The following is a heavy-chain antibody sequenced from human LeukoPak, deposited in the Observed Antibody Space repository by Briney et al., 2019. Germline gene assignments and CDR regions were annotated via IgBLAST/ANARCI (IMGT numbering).Heavy chain of an antibody. CDR2: IYTSGST. CDR1: GGSISSGSYY. J-gene: IGHJ4*02. V-gene: IGHV4-61*02. CDR3: ARDGERAARPLDY. D-gene: IGHD6-6*01. Sequence: KSSQTLSLTCTVSGGSISSGSYYWSWIRQPAGKGLEWIGRIYTSGSTNYNPSLKSRVTISVDTSKNQFSLKLSSVTAADTAVYYCARDGERAARPLDYWGQGTLVTVSS.